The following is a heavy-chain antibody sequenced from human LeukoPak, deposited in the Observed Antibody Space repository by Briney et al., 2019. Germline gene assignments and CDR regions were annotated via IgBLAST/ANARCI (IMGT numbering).Heavy chain of an antibody. Sequence: GGSLRLSCEASGYTFSSYGMHWVRQAPGKGLEWVAVISYDRSNKYYADSVKGRFTISRDNSKNTLYLQMNSLRAEDTAVYYCAKDDSGYDFPNWFDPWGRGTLVTVSS. D-gene: IGHD5-12*01. J-gene: IGHJ5*02. V-gene: IGHV3-30*18. CDR3: AKDDSGYDFPNWFDP. CDR1: GYTFSSYG. CDR2: ISYDRSNK.